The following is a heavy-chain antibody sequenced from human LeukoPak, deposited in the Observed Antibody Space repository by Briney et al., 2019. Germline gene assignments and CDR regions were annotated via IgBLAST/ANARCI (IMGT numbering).Heavy chain of an antibody. CDR3: TRDPRLTDY. V-gene: IGHV3-11*04. J-gene: IGHJ4*02. Sequence: GGSLRLSCAASVFTFSDFYMTWIRQAPGKGLECLSYISPTGSDISYADSVKGRFTISRDNAKNSLYLQMNSLRDDDTAVYYCTRDPRLTDYWGQGTLVTVSS. CDR2: ISPTGSDI. CDR1: VFTFSDFY.